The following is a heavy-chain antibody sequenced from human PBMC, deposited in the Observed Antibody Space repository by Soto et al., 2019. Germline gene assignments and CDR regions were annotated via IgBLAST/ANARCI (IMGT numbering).Heavy chain of an antibody. CDR1: GFTFSLYW. CDR3: ARGLYDRSFDY. J-gene: IGHJ4*02. D-gene: IGHD5-12*01. V-gene: IGHV3-7*03. CDR2: VKADGSEK. Sequence: PGGSLRLSCAASGFTFSLYWMSWVRQAPGKGLEWVANVKADGSEKYYVDSVKGRFSISRDNAKDSLYLQMNSLRAEDTAVYYGARGLYDRSFDYWGQGALVTVSS.